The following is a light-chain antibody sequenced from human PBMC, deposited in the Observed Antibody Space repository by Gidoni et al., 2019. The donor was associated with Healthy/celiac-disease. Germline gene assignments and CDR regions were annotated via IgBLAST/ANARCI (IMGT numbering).Light chain of an antibody. J-gene: IGKJ2*01. V-gene: IGKV1-5*01. CDR2: DAS. Sequence: DIQMTQSPSTLSASVGDRVTITCRASQSISSWLAWYQQKPGKAPKLLIYDASSLESGVPSRFSGSGSGTEFTLTISSLQPDDLATYYCQQYNSYPVTFGQXTKLEIK. CDR3: QQYNSYPVT. CDR1: QSISSW.